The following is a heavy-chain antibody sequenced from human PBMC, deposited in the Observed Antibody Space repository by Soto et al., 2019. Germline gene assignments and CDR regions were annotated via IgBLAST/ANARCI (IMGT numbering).Heavy chain of an antibody. J-gene: IGHJ6*03. V-gene: IGHV4-59*08. Sequence: SETLSLTCTVSGGSISSYYWSWIRQPPGKGLEWIGYIYYSGSTNYNPSLKSRVTISVDTSKNQFSLKLSSVTAADTAVYYCARRRWNYYYYYMDVWGKGTTVTVSS. CDR2: IYYSGST. D-gene: IGHD3-3*01. CDR1: GGSISSYY. CDR3: ARRRWNYYYYYMDV.